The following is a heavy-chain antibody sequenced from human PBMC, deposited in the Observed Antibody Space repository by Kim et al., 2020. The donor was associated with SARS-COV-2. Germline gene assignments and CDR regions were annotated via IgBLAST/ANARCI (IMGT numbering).Heavy chain of an antibody. V-gene: IGHV1-18*04. D-gene: IGHD2-2*01. Sequence: ASVKVSCKASGYTFTSYGISWVRQAPGQGLEWMEWISAYNGNTNYAQKLQGRVTMTTDTSTSTAYMELRSLRSDDTAVYYCARDLLGYCSSTSCPQKIYYYYYGMDVWGQGTTVTVSS. CDR1: GYTFTSYG. J-gene: IGHJ6*02. CDR2: ISAYNGNT. CDR3: ARDLLGYCSSTSCPQKIYYYYYGMDV.